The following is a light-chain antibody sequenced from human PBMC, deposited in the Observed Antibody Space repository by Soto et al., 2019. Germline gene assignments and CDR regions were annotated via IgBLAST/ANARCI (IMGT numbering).Light chain of an antibody. V-gene: IGKV1-12*01. J-gene: IGKJ1*01. CDR3: QQANSYPWT. CDR1: QGVSDW. Sequence: DIQMTQSPSSVSASVGDSVTITCRASQGVSDWVAWYQQKPGEAPKLLIYGSSSLLSGVPSRFSGTRSETDFTLTISSLQPEDFATYYCQQANSYPWTFGQGTKVDIK. CDR2: GSS.